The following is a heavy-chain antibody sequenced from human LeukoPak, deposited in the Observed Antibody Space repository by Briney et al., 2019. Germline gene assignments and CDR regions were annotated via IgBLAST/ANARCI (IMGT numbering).Heavy chain of an antibody. D-gene: IGHD6-13*01. CDR1: GXSISSGGYY. Sequence: SXTXTVSGXSISSGGYYWSWLRQHPGRGLEWIGYIYYSGRTYDNPSLKRRVTISVDTSKNQFSLKLSSVTAADTAVYYCARGSQYSSSWYDAFDIWGQGTMVTVSS. J-gene: IGHJ3*02. V-gene: IGHV4-31*02. CDR3: ARGSQYSSSWYDAFDI. CDR2: IYYSGRT.